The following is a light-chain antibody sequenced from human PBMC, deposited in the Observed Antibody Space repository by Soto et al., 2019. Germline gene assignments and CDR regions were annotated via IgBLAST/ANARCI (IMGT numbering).Light chain of an antibody. CDR1: SSDVGSSNL. V-gene: IGLV2-23*01. J-gene: IGLJ1*01. CDR2: EGD. CDR3: CAFARSTTFYV. Sequence: QSALTQPASVSGSPGQSITISCSGTSSDVGSSNLVSWYQQHPGKAPKLIIFEGDRRPSGVSGRFSGSKSGNTASLTISGRQAEDEADYYCCAFARSTTFYVLGTGTKLTVL.